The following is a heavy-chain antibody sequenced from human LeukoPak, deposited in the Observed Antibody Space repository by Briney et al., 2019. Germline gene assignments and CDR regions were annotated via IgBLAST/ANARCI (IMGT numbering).Heavy chain of an antibody. CDR2: IYTSGST. Sequence: SETLSLTYTVSGGSISSYYWSWIRQPAGKGLEWIGRIYTSGSTNYNPSLKSRVTMSVDTSKNQFSLKLSSVTAADTAVYYCARAPTMVRVAGYYMDVWGKGTTVTISS. J-gene: IGHJ6*03. V-gene: IGHV4-4*07. D-gene: IGHD3-10*01. CDR3: ARAPTMVRVAGYYMDV. CDR1: GGSISSYY.